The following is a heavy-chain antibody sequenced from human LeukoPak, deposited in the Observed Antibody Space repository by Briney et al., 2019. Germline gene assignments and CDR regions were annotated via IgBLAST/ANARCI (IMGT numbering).Heavy chain of an antibody. CDR2: SIPIFGPP. J-gene: IGHJ3*02. Sequence: ASVNVSCKASGGTFGSYPINWVRQAPGQGLEWMGGSIPIFGPPNYAQRFQGRATISADESSTTAHMELISLRSDDTAVYYCARVSGGSAIRASDAFDIWGQGTMVTVSS. V-gene: IGHV1-69*13. D-gene: IGHD1-26*01. CDR1: GGTFGSYP. CDR3: ARVSGGSAIRASDAFDI.